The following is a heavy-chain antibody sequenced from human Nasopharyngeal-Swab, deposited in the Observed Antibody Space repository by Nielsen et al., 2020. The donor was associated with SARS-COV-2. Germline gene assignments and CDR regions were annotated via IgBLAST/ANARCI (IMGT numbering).Heavy chain of an antibody. CDR3: ARQQWLVYFDY. V-gene: IGHV4-39*01. D-gene: IGHD6-19*01. CDR1: GGSISSSSYY. CDR2: IYYSGST. J-gene: IGHJ4*02. Sequence: SETLSLTCTVSGGSISSSSYYWGWIRQPPGKGLEWIGSIYYSGSTYYNPSLKSRVTISVDTSKNQFSLKLSSATAADTAVYYCARQQWLVYFDYWGQGTLVTVSS.